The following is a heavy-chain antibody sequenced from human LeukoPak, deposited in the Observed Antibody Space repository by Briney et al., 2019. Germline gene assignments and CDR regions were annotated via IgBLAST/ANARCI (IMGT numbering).Heavy chain of an antibody. J-gene: IGHJ2*01. D-gene: IGHD4-17*01. Sequence: SETLSLTCTVSGGSISSYYWSWIRQPPGKGLEWIGYIYYSGSTNYNPSLKSRVTISVDTSKNQFSLKLSSVTAADAAVHYCARATHSPMTTVTIGGVWYFDLWGRGTLVTVSS. V-gene: IGHV4-59*01. CDR3: ARATHSPMTTVTIGGVWYFDL. CDR2: IYYSGST. CDR1: GGSISSYY.